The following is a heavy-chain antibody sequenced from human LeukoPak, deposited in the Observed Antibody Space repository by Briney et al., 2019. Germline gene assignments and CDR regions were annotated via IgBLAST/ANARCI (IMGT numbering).Heavy chain of an antibody. Sequence: PGGSLRPSCAASGFTFSSYAMSWVRQAPGKGLEWVSAISGSGGSTYYADSVKGRFTISRDNSKNTLYLQMNSLRAEDTAVYYCAKDSGGFGGVILNWFDPWGQGTLVTVSS. D-gene: IGHD3-16*02. CDR1: GFTFSSYA. J-gene: IGHJ5*02. CDR3: AKDSGGFGGVILNWFDP. CDR2: ISGSGGST. V-gene: IGHV3-23*01.